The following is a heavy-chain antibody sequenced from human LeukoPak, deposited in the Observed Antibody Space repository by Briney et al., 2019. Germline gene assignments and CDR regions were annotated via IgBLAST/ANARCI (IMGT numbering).Heavy chain of an antibody. CDR2: ISPNSVEK. V-gene: IGHV1-2*02. D-gene: IGHD3-3*01. CDR1: GYTFSDYY. Sequence: ASVKVSCKASGYTFSDYYMHWVRRAPAQGLEWMGWISPNSVEKKYAQKFQGRVTMTRDTSISTAYMELSRLRSDDTAVYYCARKRGVGVDTNAFDIWGQGTMVTVSS. CDR3: ARKRGVGVDTNAFDI. J-gene: IGHJ3*02.